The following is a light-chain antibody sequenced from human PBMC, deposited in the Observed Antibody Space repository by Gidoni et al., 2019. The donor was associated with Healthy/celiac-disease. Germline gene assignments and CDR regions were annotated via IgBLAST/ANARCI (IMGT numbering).Light chain of an antibody. J-gene: IGKJ5*01. CDR2: LGS. Sequence: DIVLTQSPLSLPATPGEPASISCRSSQSLLHSNGYNYLDWYLQKPGQSPQLLIYLGSNRASGVPDRCSGSGSGTDFTLKISRVEAEDVGVYYCMQARQTPITFGQGTRLEIK. CDR1: QSLLHSNGYNY. V-gene: IGKV2-28*01. CDR3: MQARQTPIT.